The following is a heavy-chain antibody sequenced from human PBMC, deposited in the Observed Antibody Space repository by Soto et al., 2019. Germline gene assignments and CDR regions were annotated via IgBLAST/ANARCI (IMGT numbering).Heavy chain of an antibody. CDR3: ARRLSGPKEEYNAYYFYGLDV. D-gene: IGHD1-1*01. CDR2: IDPSDSYT. Sequence: PGESLKISCNSSGYSLATYWITWVRQMPGKGLEWMGRIDPSDSYTNYSPSFQGRVTISADRSISTAFLQWSSLEASDTAIYYCARRLSGPKEEYNAYYFYGLDVWGQGTTVTVSS. CDR1: GYSLATYW. V-gene: IGHV5-10-1*01. J-gene: IGHJ6*02.